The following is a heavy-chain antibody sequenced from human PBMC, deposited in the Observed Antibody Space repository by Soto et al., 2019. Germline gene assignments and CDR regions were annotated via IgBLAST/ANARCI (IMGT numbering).Heavy chain of an antibody. CDR1: CGSISSYY. CDR3: ARNLFGSGNWFDP. J-gene: IGHJ5*02. Sequence: QVQLQESGPGLVKPSETLSLTCTVSCGSISSYYWSWIRQPPGKGLEWIGSIYYSGRTNYNPILNSRVTISVDTSENQCSLKLSSLPAADTAVYYCARNLFGSGNWFDPWGQGSLVTVSS. D-gene: IGHD3-10*02. CDR2: IYYSGRT. V-gene: IGHV4-59*08.